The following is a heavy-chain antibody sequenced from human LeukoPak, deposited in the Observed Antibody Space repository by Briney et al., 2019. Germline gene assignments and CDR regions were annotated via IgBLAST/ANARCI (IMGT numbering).Heavy chain of an antibody. V-gene: IGHV4-4*07. J-gene: IGHJ4*02. Sequence: SETLSLTCTVSGYSISSDYYWSCIRQPAGKGLEGIGRIYTSGSTNYNPSLKSRATTSVDTSKNQFSLKLSSVTAADTAVYYCARGGSIVGATNFDYWGQGTLVTVSS. CDR1: GYSISSDYY. CDR3: ARGGSIVGATNFDY. CDR2: IYTSGST. D-gene: IGHD1-26*01.